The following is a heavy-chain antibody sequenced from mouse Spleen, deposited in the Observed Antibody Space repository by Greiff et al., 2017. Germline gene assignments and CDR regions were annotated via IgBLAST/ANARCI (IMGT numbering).Heavy chain of an antibody. CDR1: GFTFSDYG. J-gene: IGHJ4*01. CDR2: ISSGSSTI. D-gene: IGHD1-1*01. V-gene: IGHV5-17*01. CDR3: SRRRSPYYGYAMDY. Sequence: EVQGVESGGGLVKPGGSLKLSCAASGFTFSDYGMHWVRQAPEKGLEWVAYISSGSSTIYYADTVKGRFTISRDNAKNTLFLQMTSLRSEDTAMYYRSRRRSPYYGYAMDYRGQRTSVTVSS.